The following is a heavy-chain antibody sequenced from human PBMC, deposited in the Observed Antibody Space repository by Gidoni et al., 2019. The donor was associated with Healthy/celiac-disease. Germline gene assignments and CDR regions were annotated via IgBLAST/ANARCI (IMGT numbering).Heavy chain of an antibody. V-gene: IGHV3-21*01. J-gene: IGHJ4*02. Sequence: EVQLVESGGGLVKPGGSLRLSCAASGFTFSSYSMNWVRQAPGKGLEWGSSISSSSSYIYYADSVKGRFTISRDNAKNSLYLQMNSLRAEDTAVYYCASLLWFGELPFDYWGQGTLVTVSS. D-gene: IGHD3-10*01. CDR2: ISSSSSYI. CDR1: GFTFSSYS. CDR3: ASLLWFGELPFDY.